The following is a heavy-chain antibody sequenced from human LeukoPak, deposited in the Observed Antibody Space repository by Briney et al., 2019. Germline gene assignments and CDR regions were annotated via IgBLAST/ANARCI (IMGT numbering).Heavy chain of an antibody. V-gene: IGHV4-30-4*07. Sequence: TSETLSLTCAVSGGSISSGGYSWSWIRQPPGKGLEWIGYIYYSGSTYYNPSLKSRVTISVDTSKNQFSLKLTSMTAADTAVYYCARVSVHGYSDQWGQGTLVTVSS. CDR3: ARVSVHGYSDQ. CDR1: GGSISSGGYS. D-gene: IGHD2-8*01. J-gene: IGHJ4*02. CDR2: IYYSGST.